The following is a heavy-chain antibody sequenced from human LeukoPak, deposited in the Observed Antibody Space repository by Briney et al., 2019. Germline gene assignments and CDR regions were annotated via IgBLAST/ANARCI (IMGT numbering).Heavy chain of an antibody. CDR1: GFTFSTYI. D-gene: IGHD3-10*01. Sequence: GGSLRLSCAASGFTFSTYIMNWVRQTPGKGLEWVSSIGTSTSYIYYADSVKGRFTISRDNAKNSLYLEMNSLRAEDTAVYYCAKDIGSYYDYWGQGILVTVSS. CDR2: IGTSTSYI. J-gene: IGHJ4*02. V-gene: IGHV3-21*01. CDR3: AKDIGSYYDY.